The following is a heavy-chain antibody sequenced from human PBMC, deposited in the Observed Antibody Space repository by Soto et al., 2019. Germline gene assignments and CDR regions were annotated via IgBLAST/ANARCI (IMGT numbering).Heavy chain of an antibody. J-gene: IGHJ4*02. CDR2: VIPIFGTA. V-gene: IGHV1-69*13. CDR1: VGPFSSYA. D-gene: IGHD3-10*01. CDR3: ARSGLLWFGELPYFDY. Sequence: SVKVSCKASVGPFSSYAISWVRQAPGQGLEWMGGVIPIFGTANYAQKFQGRVTITADESTSTAYMELSSLRSEDTAVYYCARSGLLWFGELPYFDYWGQGSLGTVSS.